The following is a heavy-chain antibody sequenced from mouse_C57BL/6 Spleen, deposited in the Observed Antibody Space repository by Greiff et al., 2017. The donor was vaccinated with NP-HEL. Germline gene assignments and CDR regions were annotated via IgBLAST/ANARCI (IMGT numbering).Heavy chain of an antibody. CDR1: GFNIKDDY. J-gene: IGHJ4*01. CDR3: TTWGEAMDY. Sequence: EVQLQQSGAELVRPGASVKLSCTASGFNIKDDYMHWVKQRPEQGLEWIGWIDPENGDTEYASKFQGKSTITADTSSNTAYLQLSSLTSEDTAVYYCTTWGEAMDYWGQGTSVTVSS. CDR2: IDPENGDT. V-gene: IGHV14-4*01.